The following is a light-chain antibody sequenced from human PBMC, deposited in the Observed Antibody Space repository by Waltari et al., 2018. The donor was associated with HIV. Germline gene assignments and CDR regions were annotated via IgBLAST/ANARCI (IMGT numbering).Light chain of an antibody. CDR3: CSYAGSSTLM. V-gene: IGLV2-23*02. CDR2: EVT. CDR1: SSDVGSYNL. Sequence: QSALTQPASVSGSPGQSITISCTGTSSDVGSYNLVSWYQQHPGKAPKLMIFEVTKRPSVVSNRFSGSKSGNTASLTISGLQAEDEADYYCCSYAGSSTLMFGGGTKLTVL. J-gene: IGLJ3*02.